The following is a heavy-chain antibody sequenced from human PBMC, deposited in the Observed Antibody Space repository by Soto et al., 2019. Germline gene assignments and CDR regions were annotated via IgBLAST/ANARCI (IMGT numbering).Heavy chain of an antibody. V-gene: IGHV3-7*05. Sequence: EVQLVESGGGLVQPGGSLRLSCAASGFTFSNHWMSWVRQAPGKGLEWVANIRLDGSKQYYVDSVKGRFTISRDNAKNSLFLQMNSLRSDDTAVYYCARGVGYDWGQGTLVTVSS. CDR1: GFTFSNHW. J-gene: IGHJ4*02. D-gene: IGHD5-12*01. CDR3: ARGVGYD. CDR2: IRLDGSKQ.